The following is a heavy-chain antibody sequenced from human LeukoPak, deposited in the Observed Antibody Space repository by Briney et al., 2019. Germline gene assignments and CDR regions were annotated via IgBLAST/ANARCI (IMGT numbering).Heavy chain of an antibody. V-gene: IGHV4-4*07. CDR1: GGSISSYY. CDR3: ARGAVAGGNRGMDV. CDR2: IYTSGST. D-gene: IGHD6-19*01. Sequence: SETLSLTCTVSGGSISSYYWSWIRQPAGKGLEWIGRIYTSGSTNYNPSLKSRVTMSVDTSKNQFSLKLSSVTAADTAVYYCARGAVAGGNRGMDVWGQGTTVTVSS. J-gene: IGHJ6*02.